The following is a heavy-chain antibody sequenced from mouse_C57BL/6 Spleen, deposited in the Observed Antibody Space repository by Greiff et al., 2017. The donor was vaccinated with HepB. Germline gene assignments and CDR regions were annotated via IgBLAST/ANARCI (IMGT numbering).Heavy chain of an antibody. Sequence: QVQLQQSGPELVKPGASVKISCKASGYAFSSSWMNWVKQRPGKGLEWIGRIYPGDGDTNYNGKFKGKATLTADKSSSTAYMQLSSLTSEDSAVYFCAPFITTVVAHFDYWGQGTTLTVSS. CDR1: GYAFSSSW. V-gene: IGHV1-82*01. J-gene: IGHJ2*01. D-gene: IGHD1-1*01. CDR2: IYPGDGDT. CDR3: APFITTVVAHFDY.